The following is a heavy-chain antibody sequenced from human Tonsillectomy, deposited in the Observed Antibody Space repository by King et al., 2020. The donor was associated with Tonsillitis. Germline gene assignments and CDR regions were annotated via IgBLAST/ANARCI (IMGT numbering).Heavy chain of an antibody. J-gene: IGHJ5*02. CDR3: ARDQDDYYDSSGYWNWFDP. Sequence: QLVQSGAEVKKPGASVKVSCKASGYTFTSYAMHWVRQAPGQRLEWMGWINAGNGNTKYSQKFQGRVTITRDTSASTAYMELSSLRSEDTAVYYCARDQDDYYDSSGYWNWFDPWGQGTLVTVSS. V-gene: IGHV1-3*01. CDR2: INAGNGNT. CDR1: GYTFTSYA. D-gene: IGHD3-22*01.